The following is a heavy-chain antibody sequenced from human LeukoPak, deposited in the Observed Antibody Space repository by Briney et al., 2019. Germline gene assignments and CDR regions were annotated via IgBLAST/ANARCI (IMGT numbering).Heavy chain of an antibody. Sequence: SQTLSLTCTVSGGSISSGDYYWSWIRQPPGKGLEWIGYIYYSGSYYYNPSLKSRVTISVDTSKNQFSLMLSSVTAADTAVYYCARLDSDHFDYWGQGTLVTVSS. CDR1: GGSISSGDYY. V-gene: IGHV4-30-4*01. CDR3: ARLDSDHFDY. CDR2: IYYSGSY. J-gene: IGHJ4*02. D-gene: IGHD1-26*01.